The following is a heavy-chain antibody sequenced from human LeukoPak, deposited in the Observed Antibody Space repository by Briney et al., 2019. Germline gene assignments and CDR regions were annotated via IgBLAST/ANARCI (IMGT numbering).Heavy chain of an antibody. V-gene: IGHV4-34*01. J-gene: IGHJ4*02. D-gene: IGHD1-1*01. CDR2: INHSGST. CDR3: GTVEGTNMIPV. Sequence: SETLSLTCAVYGGSFSGYYWSWIRQPPGKGLEWIGEINHSGSTNYNPSLKSRVTISVDTSKNQFSLKLSSVTAADTAVYYCGTVEGTNMIPVWGQGTLVTVSS. CDR1: GGSFSGYY.